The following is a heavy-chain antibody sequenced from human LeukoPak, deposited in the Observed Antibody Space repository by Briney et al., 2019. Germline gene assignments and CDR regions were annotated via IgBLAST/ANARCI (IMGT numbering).Heavy chain of an antibody. CDR2: IYSAGST. J-gene: IGHJ4*02. V-gene: IGHV3-53*01. CDR3: AGGVGVPTVTYFDY. D-gene: IGHD1-26*01. CDR1: EFTVSDSY. Sequence: GGSLRLSCAASEFTVSDSYMTCVRQTPGKGLEWVSIIYSAGSTYYADSVKGRFTISRDNSKNTLYLQMNNLRADDTAVYYCAGGVGVPTVTYFDYWGQGSLVTVSS.